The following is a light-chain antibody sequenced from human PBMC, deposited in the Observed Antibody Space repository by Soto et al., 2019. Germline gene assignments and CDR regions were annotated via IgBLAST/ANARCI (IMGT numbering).Light chain of an antibody. CDR2: RVT. CDR1: SSDVGGYDY. V-gene: IGLV2-14*01. CDR3: SSHTSGNTRV. J-gene: IGLJ1*01. Sequence: QSALTQPASVSGSPGQSIAISCTGTSSDVGGYDYVSWYQQHPDKAPKLMIYRVTKRPSGVSNRFSGSKSGNTASLTISGLQPEDEADYYCSSHTSGNTRVFGSGTKVTVL.